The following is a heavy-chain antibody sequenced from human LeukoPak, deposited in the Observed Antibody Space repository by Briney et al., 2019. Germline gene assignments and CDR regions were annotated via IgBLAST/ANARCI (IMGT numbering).Heavy chain of an antibody. V-gene: IGHV3-74*01. J-gene: IGHJ4*02. CDR2: INNDGSST. CDR1: GFTFSRYW. Sequence: GGSLRLSCAASGFTFSRYWMRWVRQAPGKGLVWVSRINNDGSSTVYADSVKGRFTISRDNAKNTVYLQMNSLRVEDTAVYYCARGEPNYSYFKWGQGTLVSVSS. CDR3: ARGEPNYSYFK. D-gene: IGHD5-18*01.